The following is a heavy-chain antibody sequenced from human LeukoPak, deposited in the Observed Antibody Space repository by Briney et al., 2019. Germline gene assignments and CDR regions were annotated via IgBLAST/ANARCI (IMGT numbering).Heavy chain of an antibody. V-gene: IGHV4-39*07. J-gene: IGHJ4*02. D-gene: IGHD3-3*01. Sequence: SETLSLTCTVSGGSISSSSYYWGWIRQPPGKGLEWIGSIYYSGSTYYNPSLKSRVTISVDTSKNQFSLKLSSVTAADPAVYYCARERSGVLRFLEWAYWGQGTLVTVSS. CDR1: GGSISSSSYY. CDR3: ARERSGVLRFLEWAY. CDR2: IYYSGST.